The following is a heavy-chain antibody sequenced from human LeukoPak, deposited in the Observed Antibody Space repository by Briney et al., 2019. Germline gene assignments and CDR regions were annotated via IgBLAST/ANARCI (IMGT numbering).Heavy chain of an antibody. Sequence: SETLSLTCTVSGGSISSYYWSWIRQPPGKGLEWIGYIYYSGSTNYNPSLKRRVTMSVDTSKNQFSLKLSSVTAADTAVYYCAREHFYRSGGSCYGSLSYYYYMDVWGKGTTVTISS. D-gene: IGHD2-15*01. CDR1: GGSISSYY. V-gene: IGHV4-59*12. CDR3: AREHFYRSGGSCYGSLSYYYYMDV. CDR2: IYYSGST. J-gene: IGHJ6*03.